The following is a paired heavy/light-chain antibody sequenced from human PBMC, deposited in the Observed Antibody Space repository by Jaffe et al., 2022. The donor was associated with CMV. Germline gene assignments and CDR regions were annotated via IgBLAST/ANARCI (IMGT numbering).Light chain of an antibody. J-gene: IGLJ2*01. Sequence: QSVLTQPPSASGTPEQRVTISCSGSRSNIGNNYVYWYQQFPGMAPKLLIYRNNQRPSGVPDRFSGSKSGTSASLAISGLRSEDEAEYYCATWDDNLSGWLFGGGTKLTVL. V-gene: IGLV1-47*01. CDR2: RNN. CDR3: ATWDDNLSGWL. CDR1: RSNIGNNY.
Heavy chain of an antibody. Sequence: EVQLVESGGGLVQPGGSLRLSCAASGFMFSSSWMYWVRQAPGKGLLWVSRINSDGSSTRYANSVKGRFTISRDNAKNTLYLQMNSLRAEDAAVYYCARGATSSSSWDYYYYMDVWGKGTTVTVSS. CDR3: ARGATSSSSWDYYYYMDV. CDR1: GFMFSSSW. J-gene: IGHJ6*03. D-gene: IGHD6-6*01. CDR2: INSDGSST. V-gene: IGHV3-74*01.